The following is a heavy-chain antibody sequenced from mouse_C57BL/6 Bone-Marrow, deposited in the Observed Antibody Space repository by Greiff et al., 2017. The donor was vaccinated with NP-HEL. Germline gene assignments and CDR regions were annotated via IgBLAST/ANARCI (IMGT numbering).Heavy chain of an antibody. D-gene: IGHD1-1*01. J-gene: IGHJ4*01. V-gene: IGHV7-4*01. CDR1: GFTFTDYY. CDR3: VEAPLLLRNSYAMDY. CDR2: IRNKANGYTT. Sequence: DVMLVESGGGLVQPGASLRLSCAASGFTFTDYYMSWVRQPPGKAPEWLALIRNKANGYTTEYTASVKGRFTISRDNSQNILYLQMNTLRAEDSATYYCVEAPLLLRNSYAMDYGGQGTSVTVSS.